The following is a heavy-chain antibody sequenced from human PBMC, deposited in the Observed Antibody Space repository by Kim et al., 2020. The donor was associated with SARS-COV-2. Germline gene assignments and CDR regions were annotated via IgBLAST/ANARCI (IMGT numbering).Heavy chain of an antibody. Sequence: KYYADSVKGRFTISRDNSKNTLYLQMNSLRAEDTAVYYCAREDTAMGVDYWGQGTLVTVSS. CDR3: AREDTAMGVDY. J-gene: IGHJ4*02. D-gene: IGHD5-18*01. CDR2: K. V-gene: IGHV3-33*01.